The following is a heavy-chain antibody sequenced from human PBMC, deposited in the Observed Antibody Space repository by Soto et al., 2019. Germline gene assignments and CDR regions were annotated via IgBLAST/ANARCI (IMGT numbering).Heavy chain of an antibody. D-gene: IGHD6-13*01. V-gene: IGHV3-53*01. J-gene: IGHJ4*02. CDR1: GFTVSSNY. Sequence: EVQLVESGGGLIQPGGSLRLSCAASGFTVSSNYMSWVRQAPGKGLEWVSVIYSGGSTYYADSVKGRFTISRDNSKNTLYLQMNSLRAEGTAVYYCAMEDRAAAEGADSWGQGTLVTVSS. CDR2: IYSGGST. CDR3: AMEDRAAAEGADS.